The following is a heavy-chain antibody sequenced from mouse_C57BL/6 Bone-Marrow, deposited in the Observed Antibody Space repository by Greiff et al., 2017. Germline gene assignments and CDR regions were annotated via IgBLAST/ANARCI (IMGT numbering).Heavy chain of an antibody. CDR1: GFTFSSYG. V-gene: IGHV5-6*01. CDR3: AKPWFAY. Sequence: EVNLVESGGDLVKPGGSLKLSCAASGFTFSSYGMSWVRQTPDKRLEWVATISSGGSYTYYPDSVKGRFTISRDNAKNTLYLQMSSLKSEDTAMYYCAKPWFAYWGQGTLVTVSA. CDR2: ISSGGSYT. J-gene: IGHJ3*01.